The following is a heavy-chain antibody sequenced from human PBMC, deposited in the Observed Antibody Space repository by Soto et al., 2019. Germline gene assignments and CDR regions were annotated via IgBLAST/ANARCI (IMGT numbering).Heavy chain of an antibody. Sequence: PGGSLRLSCAASGFTFSSYWMHWVRQAPGKGQVWVTRIKNNGSSTNYADSVKGRFIFFIYNAMTTLYLQMISLRSEDTAVYYFSSGDILTGYHTAPFDYWGQGTLVTAPQ. J-gene: IGHJ4*02. V-gene: IGHV3-74*01. CDR3: SSGDILTGYHTAPFDY. D-gene: IGHD3-9*01. CDR2: IKNNGSST. CDR1: GFTFSSYW.